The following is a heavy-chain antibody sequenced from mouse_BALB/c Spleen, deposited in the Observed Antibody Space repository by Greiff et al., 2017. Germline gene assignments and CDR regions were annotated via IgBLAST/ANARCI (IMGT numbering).Heavy chain of an antibody. J-gene: IGHJ3*01. CDR2: ISSGGST. CDR3: ARLITTATGAY. D-gene: IGHD1-2*01. CDR1: GFTFSSYA. Sequence: EVQRVESGGGLVKPGGSLKLSCAASGFTFSSYAMSWVRQTPEKRLEWVASISSGGSTYYPDSVKGRFTISRDNARNILYLQMSSLRSEDTAMYYCARLITTATGAYWGQGTLVTVSA. V-gene: IGHV5-6-5*01.